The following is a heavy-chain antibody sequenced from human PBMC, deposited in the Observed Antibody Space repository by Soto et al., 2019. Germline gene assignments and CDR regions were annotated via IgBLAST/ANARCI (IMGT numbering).Heavy chain of an antibody. V-gene: IGHV3-30*18. J-gene: IGHJ4*02. CDR3: AKSTLYCTNGVCFVLDY. CDR2: ISNDGSKQ. D-gene: IGHD2-8*01. Sequence: QVQVVESGGDAVQPGRSLRLSCAASGFTFSNYGMHWVRQAPGKGLEWVAVISNDGSKQYYGDSVKGRFTISRVNSKSPVYLQMNSLRAEDTAVYFCAKSTLYCTNGVCFVLDYWGQGTLVTVSS. CDR1: GFTFSNYG.